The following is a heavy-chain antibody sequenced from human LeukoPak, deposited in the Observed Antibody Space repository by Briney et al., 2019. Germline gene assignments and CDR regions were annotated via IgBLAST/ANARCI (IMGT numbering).Heavy chain of an antibody. Sequence: TGGALRLSCAASGFTFSSYAMSWVRQAPGKGLEWVSAISGSGANTYYADSVTGRFTISRDNSKNTLYLQMNSLRAEDTAVYYCAKDLANDTLVRGVIPCWGQGTLVTVSS. CDR1: GFTFSSYA. CDR2: ISGSGANT. CDR3: AKDLANDTLVRGVIPC. D-gene: IGHD3-10*01. V-gene: IGHV3-23*01. J-gene: IGHJ4*02.